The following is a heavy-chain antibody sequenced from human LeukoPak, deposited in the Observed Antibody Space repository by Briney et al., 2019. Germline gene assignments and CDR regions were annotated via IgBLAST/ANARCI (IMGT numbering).Heavy chain of an antibody. CDR3: ARIVSSGWYYYYMDV. J-gene: IGHJ6*03. CDR2: IYYSGST. D-gene: IGHD6-19*01. V-gene: IGHV4-59*08. CDR1: GGSISSHY. Sequence: SETLSLTCTVSGGSISSHYWSWIRQPPGKGLEWIGYIYYSGSTNYNPSLKSRVTISVDTSKNQFSLKLSSVTAADTAVYYCARIVSSGWYYYYMDVWGKGTTVTVSS.